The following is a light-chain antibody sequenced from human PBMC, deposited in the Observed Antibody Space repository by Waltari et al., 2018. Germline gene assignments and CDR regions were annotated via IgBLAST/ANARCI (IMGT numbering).Light chain of an antibody. V-gene: IGLV2-14*01. CDR3: SSYTSSNTWV. CDR1: SRDVGGYNY. CDR2: DVS. J-gene: IGLJ3*02. Sequence: QSALTQPASVSGSPGQSITISCTGTSRDVGGYNYVSWYQQHPGKAPTLMLYDVSERPSGVSNHFSGSKSGNTASLTISGLQAEDEADYYCSSYTSSNTWVFGGGTKLTVL.